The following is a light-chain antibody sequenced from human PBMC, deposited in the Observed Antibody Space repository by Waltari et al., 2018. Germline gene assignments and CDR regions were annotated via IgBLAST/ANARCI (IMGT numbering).Light chain of an antibody. CDR1: RRDVGSYNL. Sequence: QSALTQPASVSGSPGQSITSSCTGTRRDVGSYNLVSWYQQHPGKAPKLMIYEGSKRPSGVSNRFSGTKSGNTASLTISGLQAEDEADYYCCSHAGSSTYVFGTGTKVTVL. CDR2: EGS. V-gene: IGLV2-23*01. J-gene: IGLJ1*01. CDR3: CSHAGSSTYV.